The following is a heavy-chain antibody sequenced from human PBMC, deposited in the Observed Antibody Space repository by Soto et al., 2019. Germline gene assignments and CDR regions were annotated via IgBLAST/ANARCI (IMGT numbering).Heavy chain of an antibody. CDR1: GFTFSSYA. Sequence: EVQLLESGAGLVQPGGSLRLSCAASGFTFSSYAMSWVRQAPGKGLEWVSGISTSGDSTYYADSVKGRFTISRDNSKDTLYLQMNSLIAGDTGVYYCAINSRYCSSTSCYADGGQGTLVTVSS. CDR2: ISTSGDST. J-gene: IGHJ4*02. CDR3: AINSRYCSSTSCYAD. D-gene: IGHD2-2*01. V-gene: IGHV3-23*01.